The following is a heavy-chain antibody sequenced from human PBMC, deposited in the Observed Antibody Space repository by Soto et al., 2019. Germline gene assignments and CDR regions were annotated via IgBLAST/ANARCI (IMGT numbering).Heavy chain of an antibody. D-gene: IGHD5-12*01. CDR1: GYTFTSYY. J-gene: IGHJ3*02. CDR3: AKSYRGSPDAFDI. Sequence: ASVKVSCKASGYTFTSYYMHWVRQAPGQGLEWMGIINPSSGNTSYAQKLQGRVTMTRDTSTSTVYMELRSLRSDDTAVYYCAKSYRGSPDAFDIWGQGTMVTVSS. CDR2: INPSSGNT. V-gene: IGHV1-46*01.